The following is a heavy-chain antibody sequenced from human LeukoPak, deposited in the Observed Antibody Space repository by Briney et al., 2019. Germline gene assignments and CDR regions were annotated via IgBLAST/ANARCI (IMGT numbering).Heavy chain of an antibody. CDR2: INHSGST. D-gene: IGHD5-18*01. Sequence: SETLSLTCAVYGGSFSGYYWSWIRQPPGKGLEWIGEINHSGSTNYNPSLKSRVTISVDTSKNQFSLQLNSVTPEDTAVYYCARDSLQDKAMDYWGQGTLVTVSS. J-gene: IGHJ4*02. CDR1: GGSFSGYY. V-gene: IGHV4-34*01. CDR3: ARDSLQDKAMDY.